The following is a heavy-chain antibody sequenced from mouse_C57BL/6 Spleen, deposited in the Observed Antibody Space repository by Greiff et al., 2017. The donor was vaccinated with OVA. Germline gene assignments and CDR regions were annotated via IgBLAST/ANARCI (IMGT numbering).Heavy chain of an antibody. J-gene: IGHJ3*01. CDR1: GFTFNTYA. Sequence: EVHLVESGGGLVQPKGSLKLSCAASGFTFNTYAMHWVRQAPGKGLEWVARIRSKSSNYATYYADSVKDRFTISRDDSQSMLYLQMNNLKTEDTAMYYCVREGDYDYDSWFAYWGQGTLVTVAA. V-gene: IGHV10-3*01. CDR3: VREGDYDYDSWFAY. D-gene: IGHD2-4*01. CDR2: IRSKSSNYAT.